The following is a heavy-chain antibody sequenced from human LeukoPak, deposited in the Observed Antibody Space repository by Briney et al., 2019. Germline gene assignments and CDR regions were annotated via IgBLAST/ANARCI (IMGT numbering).Heavy chain of an antibody. CDR1: GVSINTYF. J-gene: IGHJ4*02. V-gene: IGHV4-59*01. CDR3: ASQLGGTTFH. D-gene: IGHD1/OR15-1a*01. Sequence: PETLSLTCTVSGVSINTYFWSWIRQPPGKGLEWIGYVYYTGITNYNPSLKSRVSISLDTSKNQFSLRLNSVTAAETAVYYCASQLGGTTFHWGQGTLVTVSS. CDR2: VYYTGIT.